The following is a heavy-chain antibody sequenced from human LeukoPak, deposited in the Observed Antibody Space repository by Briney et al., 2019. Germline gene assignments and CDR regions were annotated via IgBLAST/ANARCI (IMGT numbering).Heavy chain of an antibody. CDR2: ISACNVNT. V-gene: IGHV1-18*01. Sequence: ASVKVSCKASGYTFTSYGISWVRQAPGQGLEWMGWISACNVNTNDAQKLQGRVTMTTDTSTTTAYMELRSLRSDDTAVYYCARVPVSGPGARFDYWGQGTLVTVFS. J-gene: IGHJ4*02. CDR3: ARVPVSGPGARFDY. CDR1: GYTFTSYG. D-gene: IGHD4-11*01.